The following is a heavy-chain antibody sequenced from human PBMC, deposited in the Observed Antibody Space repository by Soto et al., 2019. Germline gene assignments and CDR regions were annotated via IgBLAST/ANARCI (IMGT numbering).Heavy chain of an antibody. D-gene: IGHD3-22*01. CDR2: INAGNGKT. J-gene: IGHJ4*02. CDR1: GYTFTSYA. V-gene: IGHV1-3*01. Sequence: ASVKVSCKASGYTFTSYAMHWVRQAPGQRLEWMGWINAGNGKTKYSQKFKGRVPFTSDTSARTAYLELSSLRFEDTVFFYCARAGWYYYDSSGYSPYWGQGTLVTVSS. CDR3: ARAGWYYYDSSGYSPY.